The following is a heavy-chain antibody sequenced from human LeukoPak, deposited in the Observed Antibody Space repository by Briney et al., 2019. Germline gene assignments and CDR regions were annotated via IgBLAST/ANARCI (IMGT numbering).Heavy chain of an antibody. CDR1: GYTFTSYG. V-gene: IGHV1-18*01. CDR3: ARTLLWFGELLGPGDY. CDR2: ISAYNGNT. D-gene: IGHD3-10*01. Sequence: GASVKVSCKASGYTFTSYGISWVRQAPGQGLEWMAWISAYNGNTNYAQKLQGRVTMTTDTSTSTAYMELRSLRSDDTAVYYCARTLLWFGELLGPGDYWGQGTLVTVSS. J-gene: IGHJ4*02.